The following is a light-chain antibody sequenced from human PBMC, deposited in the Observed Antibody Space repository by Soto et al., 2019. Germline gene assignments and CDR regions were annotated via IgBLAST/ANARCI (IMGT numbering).Light chain of an antibody. CDR2: EVS. CDR1: SSDVCGYNY. CDR3: SSYAGSNNVV. V-gene: IGLV2-8*01. Sequence: QSALTQPPSASGSPGQSVTISCTGTSSDVCGYNYVSWYQQHPGKAPKLMIYEVSKRPSGVPDRFSCSKSGNTASLTVSGLQAEDEADYYCSSYAGSNNVVFGGGTKLTVL. J-gene: IGLJ3*02.